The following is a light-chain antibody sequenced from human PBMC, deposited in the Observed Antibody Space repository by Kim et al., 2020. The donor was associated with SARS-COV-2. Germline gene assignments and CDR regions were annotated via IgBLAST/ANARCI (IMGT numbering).Light chain of an antibody. Sequence: EGVEDRVTITCRASQNITTLKWYQQQPGKAPKHLIYNSSILQSGVPTRFSGGGSGTNFALKISSVRPEGFATYYCQQSSNTPCAVGPRTKVDI. CDR2: NSS. J-gene: IGKJ3*01. CDR1: QNITT. CDR3: QQSSNTPCA. V-gene: IGKV1-39*01.